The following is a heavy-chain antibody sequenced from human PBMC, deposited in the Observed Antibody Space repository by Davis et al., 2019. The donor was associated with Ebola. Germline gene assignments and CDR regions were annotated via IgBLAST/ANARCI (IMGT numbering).Heavy chain of an antibody. J-gene: IGHJ3*02. CDR1: GNSVSTNSAA. CDR3: TRGWGRSGFDI. Sequence: HSQTLSLTCAISGNSVSTNSAACNWIRQSPSRGLEWLGRTYYRSKWYNDYAVPVKSRLTINPDTSKNQFSLQLNSVTPEDTAAYYCTRGWGRSGFDIWGHGTMVTVSS. V-gene: IGHV6-1*01. D-gene: IGHD3-3*01. CDR2: TYYRSKWYN.